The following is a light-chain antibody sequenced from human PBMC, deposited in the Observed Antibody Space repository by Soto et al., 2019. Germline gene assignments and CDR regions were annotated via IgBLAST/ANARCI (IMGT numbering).Light chain of an antibody. Sequence: QSVLTQPPSASGTAGQRVTISCSGSSSNIGSNTVNWYQQLPGTAPKLLIDRTGQRPSGVPYRFSGSKSGTSASLAISGLQCEDEAYYYSAAWDDSLNGHWVFGGGTKLTV. J-gene: IGLJ3*02. CDR2: RTG. V-gene: IGLV1-44*01. CDR1: SSNIGSNT. CDR3: AAWDDSLNGHWV.